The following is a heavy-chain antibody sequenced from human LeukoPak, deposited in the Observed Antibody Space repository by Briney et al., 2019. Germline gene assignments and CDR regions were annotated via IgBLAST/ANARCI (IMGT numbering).Heavy chain of an antibody. Sequence: PGGSLRLSCAASGVTFSRHDMSWVRRAPGKGLEWVSTISASGGSTFYAESVKGRFTISRDNSRDTLYLQMNSLSVEDTAVYVCERRSGDTSNFDFWGQGTLVTVSS. CDR2: ISASGGST. D-gene: IGHD4-23*01. CDR3: ERRSGDTSNFDF. J-gene: IGHJ4*02. CDR1: GVTFSRHD. V-gene: IGHV3-23*01.